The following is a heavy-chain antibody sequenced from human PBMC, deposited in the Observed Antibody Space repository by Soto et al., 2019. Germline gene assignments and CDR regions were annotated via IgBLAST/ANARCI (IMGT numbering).Heavy chain of an antibody. CDR3: ATDGEGQQLVRGYYFDY. J-gene: IGHJ4*02. V-gene: IGHV1-24*01. CDR1: GYTLTELS. D-gene: IGHD6-13*01. Sequence: ASVKVSCKVSGYTLTELSMHWVRQAPGKGLEWMGGFDPEDGETIYAQKFQGRVTMTEDTSTDTAYMELSSLRSEDTAVYYCATDGEGQQLVRGYYFDYWGQGTLVTVSS. CDR2: FDPEDGET.